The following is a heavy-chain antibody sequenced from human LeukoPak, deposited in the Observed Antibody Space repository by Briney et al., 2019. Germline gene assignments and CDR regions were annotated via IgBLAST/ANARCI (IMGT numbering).Heavy chain of an antibody. D-gene: IGHD4-4*01. CDR1: GGSMSPYH. CDR2: IYYSGST. V-gene: IGHV4-59*12. J-gene: IGHJ4*02. CDR3: ARLKYDYSNYRRSNYFDY. Sequence: PSETLSLTCTVSGGSMSPYHWGWIRQPPGKGLEWTGYIYYSGSTNYNPSLKSRVTISVDTSKNQFSLKLSSVTAADTAVYYCARLKYDYSNYRRSNYFDYWGQGTLVTVSS.